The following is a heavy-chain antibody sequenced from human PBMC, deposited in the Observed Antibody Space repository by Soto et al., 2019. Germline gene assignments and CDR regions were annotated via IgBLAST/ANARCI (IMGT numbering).Heavy chain of an antibody. D-gene: IGHD4-17*01. J-gene: IGHJ1*01. CDR2: ISTDNDNR. Sequence: QVQLVQSGAEVKKPGASVQVSCKASGYTFTNYGISWVRQAPGQGLEWMGWISTDNDNRNYAQKLQGRVTMTTDTSTSTAYMELRSLRSDDTAVYYCARDIGSVTTWGYFQHWGQGSLVTVSS. CDR1: GYTFTNYG. CDR3: ARDIGSVTTWGYFQH. V-gene: IGHV1-18*01.